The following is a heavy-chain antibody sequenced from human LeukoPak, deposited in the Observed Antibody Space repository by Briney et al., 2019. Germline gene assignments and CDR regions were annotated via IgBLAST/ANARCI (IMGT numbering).Heavy chain of an antibody. CDR3: ANCHSDSSGYFCYFAY. CDR2: IYYSGST. Sequence: PGGSLRLSCIASGFTFSGYAMSWVRQAPGKGLEWIGSIYYSGSTYYNPSLTSLVTISVDTSKNQFSLKLSSVTAAETAVYYCANCHSDSSGYFCYFAYCRRGTLVTASS. D-gene: IGHD3-22*01. CDR1: GFTFSGYA. V-gene: IGHV4-38-2*02. J-gene: IGHJ4*02.